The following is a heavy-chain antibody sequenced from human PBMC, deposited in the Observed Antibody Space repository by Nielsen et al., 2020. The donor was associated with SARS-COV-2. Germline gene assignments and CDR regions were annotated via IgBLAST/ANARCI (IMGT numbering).Heavy chain of an antibody. V-gene: IGHV4-4*02. CDR2: IYHSGST. Sequence: WIRQPPGKGLEWIGEIYHSGSTNYNPSLKSRVTISVDKSKNQFSLKLSSVTAADTAVYYCARGPKSSIAARNWQAYYYYMDVWGKGTTVTVSS. D-gene: IGHD6-6*01. J-gene: IGHJ6*03. CDR3: ARGPKSSIAARNWQAYYYYMDV.